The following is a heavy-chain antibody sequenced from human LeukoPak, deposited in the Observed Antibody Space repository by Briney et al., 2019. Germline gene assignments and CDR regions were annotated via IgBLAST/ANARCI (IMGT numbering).Heavy chain of an antibody. CDR3: ARVGQGCFGL. CDR2: VDYSGST. CDR1: GGSISTYY. J-gene: IGHJ2*01. Sequence: PSETLSLTCTVSGGSISTYYWSWIRQPQGKGLEWIGYVDYSGSTNYNPSLKSRVTISVDTSKNQFSLKLSSVTTADTAVYYCARVGQGCFGLWGRGTLVTVSS. V-gene: IGHV4-59*01.